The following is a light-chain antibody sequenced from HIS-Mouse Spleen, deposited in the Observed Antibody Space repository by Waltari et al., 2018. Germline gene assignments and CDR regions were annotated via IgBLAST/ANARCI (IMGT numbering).Light chain of an antibody. CDR2: RNN. Sequence: QSVLTQPPSASGTPGQRVTISCSGSSSNIGSNYVYWYQQHPGTAPKLPIYRNNQRPSGVPDRFSGSKSGTSASLAISGLRSEDEGDYYCAAWDDSRSGPVFGGGTKLTVL. CDR1: SSNIGSNY. J-gene: IGLJ3*02. V-gene: IGLV1-47*01. CDR3: AAWDDSRSGPV.